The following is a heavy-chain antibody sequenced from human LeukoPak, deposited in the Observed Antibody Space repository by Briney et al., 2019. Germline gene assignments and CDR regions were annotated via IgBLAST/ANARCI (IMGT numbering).Heavy chain of an antibody. Sequence: PSETLSLTCAVYGGSSSGYYWSWIRQPPGEGLEWIGEINHSGSTNYNPSLKSRVTISVDTSKNQFSLKLSSVTAADTAVYYCARVDSSGWSYWYFDLWGRGTLVTVSS. CDR3: ARVDSSGWSYWYFDL. CDR1: GGSSSGYY. D-gene: IGHD6-19*01. CDR2: INHSGST. J-gene: IGHJ2*01. V-gene: IGHV4-34*01.